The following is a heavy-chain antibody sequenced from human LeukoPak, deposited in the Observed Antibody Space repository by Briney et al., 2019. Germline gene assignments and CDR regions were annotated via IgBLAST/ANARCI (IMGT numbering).Heavy chain of an antibody. CDR1: GFTVSSNY. Sequence: GGSLRLSCAASGFTVSSNYMSWVRQAPGKGLEWVSVIYSGGSTYYADSVKGRFTISRDNSKNTLYLQINSLRAEDTAVYYCATGFNYYDSSGLHDYWGQGTLVTVSS. CDR3: ATGFNYYDSSGLHDY. J-gene: IGHJ4*02. V-gene: IGHV3-53*01. D-gene: IGHD3-22*01. CDR2: IYSGGST.